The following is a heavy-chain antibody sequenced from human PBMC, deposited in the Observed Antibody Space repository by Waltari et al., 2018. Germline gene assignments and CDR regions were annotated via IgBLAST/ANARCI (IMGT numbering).Heavy chain of an antibody. J-gene: IGHJ4*02. D-gene: IGHD3-22*01. CDR1: GFTFRSYA. CDR2: ISYDGSNK. V-gene: IGHV3-30*01. CDR3: ARESYDSSGRYSYYFDY. Sequence: QVQLVESGGGVVQPGRSLRLSCAASGFTFRSYAMHWVRQAPGKGLEWVAVISYDGSNKYYADSVKGRFTISRDNSKNTLYLQMNSLRAEDTAVYYCARESYDSSGRYSYYFDYWGQGTLVTVSS.